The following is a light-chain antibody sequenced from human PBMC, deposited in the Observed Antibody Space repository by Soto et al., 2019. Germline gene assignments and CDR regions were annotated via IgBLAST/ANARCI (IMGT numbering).Light chain of an antibody. CDR1: EPITDF. V-gene: IGKV1-39*01. Sequence: DIQMTQSPPSLSASLGDSVTITCRASEPITDFLNWYQPKPGKAPRLLIYSASNVQPGVPSRFSGSGYGTDFTLTLSGLQHEVSATYYCQQTFSPFVTFGAGTKVEV. CDR3: QQTFSPFVT. J-gene: IGKJ4*01. CDR2: SAS.